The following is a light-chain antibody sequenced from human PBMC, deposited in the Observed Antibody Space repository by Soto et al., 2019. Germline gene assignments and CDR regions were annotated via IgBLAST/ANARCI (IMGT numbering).Light chain of an antibody. Sequence: EIVLTQSPGTLSLSPGEGATLSCRASQSVSNNYLAWYQRKPGQAPRLLIYGASSRATDIPDTFSGSGSGTDFTLTISRLEPEDFAVYYCHQYDTSPRTFGQGTKVEIK. CDR3: HQYDTSPRT. J-gene: IGKJ1*01. CDR1: QSVSNNY. CDR2: GAS. V-gene: IGKV3-20*01.